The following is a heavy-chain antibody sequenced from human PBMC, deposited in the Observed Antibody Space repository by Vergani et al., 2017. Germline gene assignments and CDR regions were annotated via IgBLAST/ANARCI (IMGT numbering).Heavy chain of an antibody. CDR3: ARPPYGSGTISFDY. CDR1: GFTFSSYG. D-gene: IGHD3-10*01. V-gene: IGHV3-73*01. Sequence: VQLVESGGGVVQPGGSLRLSCAASGFTFSSYGMHWVRQASGKGLEWIGRIRNKANSYATVYAVSVKGRFTISRDDSKNTAYLHMNSLKTEDTAVYYCARPPYGSGTISFDYWGQGILVTVSS. J-gene: IGHJ4*02. CDR2: IRNKANSYAT.